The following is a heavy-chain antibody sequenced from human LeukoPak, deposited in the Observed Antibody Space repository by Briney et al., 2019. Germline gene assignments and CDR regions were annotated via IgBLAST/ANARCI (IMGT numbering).Heavy chain of an antibody. CDR1: GGSISSGDYY. J-gene: IGHJ3*02. CDR2: IYYSGST. CDR3: ARDGGSYI. V-gene: IGHV4-30-4*08. D-gene: IGHD2-15*01. Sequence: SETLSLTCTVSGGSISSGDYYWSWLRQPPGKGREWIGYIYYSGSTYYNPSLKSRVTISVDTSKNQFSLKLSSVTAADTAVYYCARDGGSYIWGQGTMVTVSS.